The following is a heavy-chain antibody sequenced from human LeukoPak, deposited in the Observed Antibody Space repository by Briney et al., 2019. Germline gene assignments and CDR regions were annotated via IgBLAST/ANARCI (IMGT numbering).Heavy chain of an antibody. Sequence: PSETLSLTCAVSGGSISSSNWWSWARQPPGKGLEWIGEIYHSGSTNYNPSLKSRVTISVDKSKNQFSLKLSSVTAADTAVYYCARTGQQLAHDLYYWGQGTLVTVSS. CDR3: ARTGQQLAHDLYY. CDR2: IYHSGST. CDR1: GGSISSSNW. V-gene: IGHV4-4*02. D-gene: IGHD6-13*01. J-gene: IGHJ4*02.